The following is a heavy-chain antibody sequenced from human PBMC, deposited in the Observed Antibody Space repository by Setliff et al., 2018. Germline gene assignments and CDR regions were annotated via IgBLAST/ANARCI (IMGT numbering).Heavy chain of an antibody. D-gene: IGHD6-19*01. J-gene: IGHJ4*02. CDR1: GGSISSYY. CDR2: IYIGGSA. V-gene: IGHV4-4*07. Sequence: KASETLSLTCTVSGGSISSYYWSWIRQPAGKGLEWIGHIYIGGSANYNPSLKSRVTMSIDTSTNQFSLKLNSVTAADTAVYYCARRERLVYYFDYWGQGTLVTVSS. CDR3: ARRERLVYYFDY.